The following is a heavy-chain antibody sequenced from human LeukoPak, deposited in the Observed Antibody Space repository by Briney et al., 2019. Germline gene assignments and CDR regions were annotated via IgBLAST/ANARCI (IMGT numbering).Heavy chain of an antibody. D-gene: IGHD6-25*01. CDR1: RHTLRNHG. CDR2: IWYDGSKK. V-gene: IGHV3-33*01. J-gene: IGHJ4*02. Sequence: GGSLRLSCAASRHTLRNHGTHRVRQAPGKGLEWVAVIWYDGSKKYYADAVKGRLTISRDNSKNMLYLDMNTLRAEDTAVYYCVSYRAARYSDYWGQGTLVTVSS. CDR3: VSYRAARYSDY.